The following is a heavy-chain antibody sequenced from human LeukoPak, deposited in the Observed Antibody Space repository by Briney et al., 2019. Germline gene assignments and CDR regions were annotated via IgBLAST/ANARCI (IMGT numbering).Heavy chain of an antibody. CDR1: GFTFSDYY. J-gene: IGHJ4*02. Sequence: PGGSLRLSCAASGFTFSDYYMSWIRQAPGKGLELVSYISSSGSTIYYADSVKGRFTISRDNAKNSLYLQMNSLRAGDTAVYYCARAQTTVTRVSYWGQGTLVTVSS. V-gene: IGHV3-11*04. CDR2: ISSSGSTI. D-gene: IGHD4-17*01. CDR3: ARAQTTVTRVSY.